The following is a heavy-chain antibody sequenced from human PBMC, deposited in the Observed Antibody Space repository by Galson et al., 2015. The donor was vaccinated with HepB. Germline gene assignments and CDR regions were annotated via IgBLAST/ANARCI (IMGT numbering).Heavy chain of an antibody. Sequence: LSLTCTVSGGSVSSGSYYWSWIRQPPGKGLEWIGYVYYSGSTNYNPSLKSRVTISVDTSKNQFSLKLSSVTAADTAVYYCARLLTYYDFWSGPLSETGGDWFDPWGQGTLVTVSS. D-gene: IGHD3-3*01. CDR2: VYYSGST. J-gene: IGHJ5*02. CDR1: GGSVSSGSYY. V-gene: IGHV4-61*01. CDR3: ARLLTYYDFWSGPLSETGGDWFDP.